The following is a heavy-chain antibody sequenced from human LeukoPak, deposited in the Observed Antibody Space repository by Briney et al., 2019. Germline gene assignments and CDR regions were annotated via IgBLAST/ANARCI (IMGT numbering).Heavy chain of an antibody. CDR3: ATTHDYGDFRFDY. D-gene: IGHD4-17*01. V-gene: IGHV3-7*01. Sequence: PGGSLRLSCAASGFTFSSSWMNWVRQAPGKGLECVATIKQDGSEKYYVDSVEGRFTISRDNAKDSLYLQMNSLRAEDTAVYYCATTHDYGDFRFDYWGQGTLVTVSS. J-gene: IGHJ4*02. CDR2: IKQDGSEK. CDR1: GFTFSSSW.